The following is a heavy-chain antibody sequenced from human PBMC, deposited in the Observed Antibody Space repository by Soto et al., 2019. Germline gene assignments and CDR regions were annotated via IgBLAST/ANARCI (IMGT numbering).Heavy chain of an antibody. CDR2: ISAYNGNT. J-gene: IGHJ6*02. CDR1: GYTFTSYG. D-gene: IGHD6-13*01. CDR3: ARDLDSSSLCMCYYYGMDV. V-gene: IGHV1-18*01. Sequence: ASVKVFCKASGYTFTSYGISWVRQAPGQGLEWMGWISAYNGNTNYAQKLQGRVTMTTDTSTSTAYMELRSLRSDDTAVYYCARDLDSSSLCMCYYYGMDVWGQGTTVTVSS.